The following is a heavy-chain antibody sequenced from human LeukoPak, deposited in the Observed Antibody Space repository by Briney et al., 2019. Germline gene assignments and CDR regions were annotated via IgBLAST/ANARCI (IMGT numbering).Heavy chain of an antibody. CDR2: IKQDESAK. CDR1: GFTFSNSW. D-gene: IGHD5-24*01. V-gene: IGHV3-7*01. J-gene: IGHJ4*02. CDR3: ARDTDGSLDY. Sequence: GGSLRLSCAASGFTFSNSWMAWVRQAPGQGLEWVANIKQDESAKHYSDSVKGRFTIPRDNAKNSLFLQMNGLRAEDSALYYCARDTDGSLDYWGQGTLVTVSS.